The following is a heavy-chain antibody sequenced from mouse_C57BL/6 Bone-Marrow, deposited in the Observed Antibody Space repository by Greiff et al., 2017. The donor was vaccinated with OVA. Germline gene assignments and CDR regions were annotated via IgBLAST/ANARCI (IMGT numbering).Heavy chain of an antibody. Sequence: DVQLQESGPGMVKPSQSLSLTCTVTGYSITSGYDWHWIRHFPGNNLEWMGYISYSGSTNYNPSLKSRISITHDTSKNHFFLKLNSVTTEDTATYYCARGDSNFAMDYWGQGTSVTVSS. CDR1: GYSITSGYD. CDR2: ISYSGST. J-gene: IGHJ4*01. V-gene: IGHV3-1*01. CDR3: ARGDSNFAMDY. D-gene: IGHD2-5*01.